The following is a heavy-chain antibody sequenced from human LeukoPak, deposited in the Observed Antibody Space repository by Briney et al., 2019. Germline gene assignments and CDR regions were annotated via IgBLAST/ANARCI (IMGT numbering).Heavy chain of an antibody. D-gene: IGHD6-13*01. J-gene: IGHJ4*02. CDR1: GIPFSDYY. V-gene: IGHV3-11*03. CDR2: ISSSSSYT. CDR3: AAGTAAYF. Sequence: GGSLRLSCVVSGIPFSDYYMNWIRQAPGKGLEWISYISSSSSYTDYADSVKGRFAISRDNAKSALYLQMNSLILEDTAVYYCAAGTAAYFWGQGTLVTVSS.